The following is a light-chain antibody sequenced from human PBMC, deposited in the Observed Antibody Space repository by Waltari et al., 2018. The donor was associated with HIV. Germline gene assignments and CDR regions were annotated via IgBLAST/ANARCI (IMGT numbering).Light chain of an antibody. V-gene: IGKV6-21*01. J-gene: IGKJ1*01. CDR3: HQSKSLPGT. CDR2: YAS. Sequence: EIVLTKSPDFQTVTPKESVTITCRTSQSIGDNLHWSTQKPVQSPQLLIKYASQSFSGVPSMFSGSGSGTVFTLTINGLEAEDAATYYCHQSKSLPGTFGQGTKVEIK. CDR1: QSIGDN.